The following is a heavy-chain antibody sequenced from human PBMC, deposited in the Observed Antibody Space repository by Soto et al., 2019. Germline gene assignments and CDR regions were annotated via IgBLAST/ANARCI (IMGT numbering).Heavy chain of an antibody. Sequence: EVQLVESGGDLVQPGGSLRLSCAASGFTFSSYSMNWVRQAPGKGLEWVSYVSSTSSAIYYAGSVAGRFTISRDNAKNSLYLQMNSLRDEDTAIYYYARDGGANYYEIDYWGRGTLVTVSS. CDR2: VSSTSSAI. V-gene: IGHV3-48*02. J-gene: IGHJ4*02. CDR3: ARDGGANYYEIDY. D-gene: IGHD1-26*01. CDR1: GFTFSSYS.